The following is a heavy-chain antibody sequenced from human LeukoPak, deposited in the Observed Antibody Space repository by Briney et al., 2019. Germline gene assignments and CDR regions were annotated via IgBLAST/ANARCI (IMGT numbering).Heavy chain of an antibody. J-gene: IGHJ4*02. CDR1: GGTFSSYA. CDR2: INPSGGST. D-gene: IGHD3-10*01. Sequence: ASVKVPCKASGGTFSSYAISWVRQAPGQGLEWMGIINPSGGSTSYAQKFQGRVTMTRDTSTSTVYMELSSLRSEDTAVYYCASSLIDYYGSGSYYNPLPFDYWGQGTLVTVSS. CDR3: ASSLIDYYGSGSYYNPLPFDY. V-gene: IGHV1-46*01.